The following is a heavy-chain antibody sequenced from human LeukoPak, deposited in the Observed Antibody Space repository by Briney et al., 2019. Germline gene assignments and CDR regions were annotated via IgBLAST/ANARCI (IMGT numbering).Heavy chain of an antibody. V-gene: IGHV5-51*01. CDR2: IYPGDSDT. D-gene: IGHD6-13*01. Sequence: GESLKISCKGSGYSFTSYWIGWVRQMPGKGLEWMGIIYPGDSDTRYSPSFQGQVTISADKSISTAYLQWSSLKASDTAMYYCARHAVTLAAAGTYYYYMDVWGKGTTVTVSS. CDR1: GYSFTSYW. CDR3: ARHAVTLAAAGTYYYYMDV. J-gene: IGHJ6*03.